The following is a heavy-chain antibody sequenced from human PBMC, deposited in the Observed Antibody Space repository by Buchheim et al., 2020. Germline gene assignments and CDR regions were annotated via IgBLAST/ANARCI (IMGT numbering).Heavy chain of an antibody. V-gene: IGHV5-10-1*03. CDR3: ARHRGSGSYYRKNYYYYGMDV. CDR2: IDPSDSYT. D-gene: IGHD3-10*01. Sequence: EVQLVQSGAEVKKPGESLRISCKGSGYSFTSYWISWVRQMPGKGLEWMGRIDPSDSYTNYSPSFQGHVTISAAKSISTAYLQWSSLKASDTAMYYCARHRGSGSYYRKNYYYYGMDVWGQGTT. J-gene: IGHJ6*02. CDR1: GYSFTSYW.